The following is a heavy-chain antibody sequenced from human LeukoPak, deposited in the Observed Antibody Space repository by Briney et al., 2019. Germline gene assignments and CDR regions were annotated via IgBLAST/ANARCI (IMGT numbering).Heavy chain of an antibody. CDR3: ARERPPGDSSNWFLEGYFDI. D-gene: IGHD6-13*01. J-gene: IGHJ4*02. CDR2: IIPIFGTA. CDR1: GGSFSSYA. Sequence: ASVKVSCKASGGSFSSYAITWVRQAPGQGLEWMGRIIPIFGTANYAQKFQGRVTIITDESTSTAYMELSPLRSDDTAVYYCARERPPGDSSNWFLEGYFDIWGQGTLVTVSS. V-gene: IGHV1-69*05.